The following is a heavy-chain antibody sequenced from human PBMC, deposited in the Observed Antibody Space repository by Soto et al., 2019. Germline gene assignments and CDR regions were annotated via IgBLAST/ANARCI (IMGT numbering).Heavy chain of an antibody. Sequence: QVQLQQWGAGLLKPSETLSLTCAVYGGSFSGYYWSWIRQPPGKGLEWIGEINHSGRTNYNPSLKSRVTISVDTSKNQFSLKLSSVTAADTAVYYCARLVIAAAGNVWGQGTLVTVSS. V-gene: IGHV4-34*01. J-gene: IGHJ4*02. CDR3: ARLVIAAAGNV. D-gene: IGHD6-13*01. CDR2: INHSGRT. CDR1: GGSFSGYY.